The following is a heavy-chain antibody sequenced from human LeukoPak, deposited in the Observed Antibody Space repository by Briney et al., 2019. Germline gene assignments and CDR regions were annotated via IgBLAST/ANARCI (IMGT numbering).Heavy chain of an antibody. Sequence: SETLSLTCAVYGGSFSGYYWSWIRQPPGKGLEWIGEINHSGSTNYNPSLKSRATISVDTSKNQFSLKLSSVTAADTAVYYCAGWGVTPSVDYWGQGTLVTVSS. CDR2: INHSGST. J-gene: IGHJ4*02. CDR3: AGWGVTPSVDY. CDR1: GGSFSGYY. D-gene: IGHD4-23*01. V-gene: IGHV4-34*01.